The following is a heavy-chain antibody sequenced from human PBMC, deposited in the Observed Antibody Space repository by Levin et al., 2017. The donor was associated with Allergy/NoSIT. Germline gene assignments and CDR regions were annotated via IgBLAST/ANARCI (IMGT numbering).Heavy chain of an antibody. CDR3: ARGASSGWYWAYFDY. J-gene: IGHJ4*02. CDR2: INHSGST. V-gene: IGHV4-34*01. Sequence: PSETLSLTCAVYGGSFSGYYWSWIRQPPGKGLEWIGEINHSGSTNYNPSLKSRVTISVDTSKNQFSLKLSSVTAADTAVYYCARGASSGWYWAYFDYWGQGTLVTVSS. D-gene: IGHD6-19*01. CDR1: GGSFSGYY.